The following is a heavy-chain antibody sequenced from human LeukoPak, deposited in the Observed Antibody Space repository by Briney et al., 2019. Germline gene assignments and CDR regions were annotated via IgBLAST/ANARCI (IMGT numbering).Heavy chain of an antibody. Sequence: GGFLRLSCAASGFTFSSYGMHWVRQAPGKGLEWVAVISYDGSNKYYADSAKGRFTISRDNSKNTLYLQMNSLRAEDTAVYYCAKLAVAGNNAFDIWGQGTMVTVSS. CDR3: AKLAVAGNNAFDI. V-gene: IGHV3-30*18. CDR1: GFTFSSYG. D-gene: IGHD6-19*01. J-gene: IGHJ3*02. CDR2: ISYDGSNK.